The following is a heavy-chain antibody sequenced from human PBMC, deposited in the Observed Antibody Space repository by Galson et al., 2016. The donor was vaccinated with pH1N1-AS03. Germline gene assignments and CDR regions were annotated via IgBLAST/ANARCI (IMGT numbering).Heavy chain of an antibody. Sequence: SLRLSCAASGFIFSSDWMHWVRQVPGKGLVWVSRITSDGSSISYVDAVKGRFTTSRDNAKNTLYLRMNSLGAEDTAVYHCARAMYTSGWYGMDVWGQGTTVTVSS. J-gene: IGHJ6*02. CDR1: GFIFSSDW. D-gene: IGHD6-19*01. CDR3: ARAMYTSGWYGMDV. V-gene: IGHV3-74*01. CDR2: ITSDGSSI.